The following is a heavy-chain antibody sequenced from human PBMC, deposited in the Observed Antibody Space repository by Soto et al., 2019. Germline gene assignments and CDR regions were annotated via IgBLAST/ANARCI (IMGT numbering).Heavy chain of an antibody. CDR1: SGPSRSHN. CDR2: VYYTGDP. J-gene: IGHJ6*02. Sequence: QVQVQQSGPGLVKPSETLSLTCTVSSGPSRSHNWGWIRQPPGRGLEWIGYVYYTGDPSYNPALKSRVTISADKSTNHVSLTLGSVTAADTADYYCVRQGIDYLHGLVDVWGQGTKVSVSS. D-gene: IGHD5-12*01. CDR3: VRQGIDYLHGLVDV. V-gene: IGHV4-59*08.